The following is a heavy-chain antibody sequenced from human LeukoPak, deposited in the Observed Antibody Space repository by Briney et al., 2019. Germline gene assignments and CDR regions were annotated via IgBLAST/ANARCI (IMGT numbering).Heavy chain of an antibody. Sequence: ASVKVSCKASGYTFTGYYMHWVRQAPGQGLEWMGWINPNSGGTNYAQKFQGRVTMTRDTSISTAYMELSRLRSDDTAVYYCARDLGPYDSSGYYQTNYYMDVWGKGTTVTVSS. CDR1: GYTFTGYY. D-gene: IGHD3-22*01. J-gene: IGHJ6*03. CDR2: INPNSGGT. V-gene: IGHV1-2*02. CDR3: ARDLGPYDSSGYYQTNYYMDV.